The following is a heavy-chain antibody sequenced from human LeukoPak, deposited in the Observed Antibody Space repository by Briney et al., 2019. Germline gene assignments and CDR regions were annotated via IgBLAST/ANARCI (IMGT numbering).Heavy chain of an antibody. D-gene: IGHD6-13*01. Sequence: SETLSLTCTVSGGSISSGGYYWSWIRQPPGKGLEWIGYIYHSGSTYYNPSLKSRVTISVDTSKNQFSLKLSSVTAADTAVYYCARSPIAAAGIQYDAFDIWGQGTMVTVSS. CDR2: IYHSGST. CDR1: GGSISSGGYY. V-gene: IGHV4-30-2*01. CDR3: ARSPIAAAGIQYDAFDI. J-gene: IGHJ3*02.